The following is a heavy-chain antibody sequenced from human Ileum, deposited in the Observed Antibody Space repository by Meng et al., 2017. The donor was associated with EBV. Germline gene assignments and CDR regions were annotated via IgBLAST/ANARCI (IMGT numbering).Heavy chain of an antibody. CDR3: ARAHPVVYFFDY. CDR1: GGAISSGGHS. V-gene: IGHV4-30-2*01. D-gene: IGHD4-23*01. CDR2: IQHSGST. Sequence: LQRQEPGSGLVKPSQTLSRTCAVTGGAISSGGHSWSWIRQPPGKGLEWIGDIQHSGSTYYNPSLKSRVTISVDRSRNQFSLKLSSVTAADTAVYYCARAHPVVYFFDYWGQGTLVTVSS. J-gene: IGHJ4*02.